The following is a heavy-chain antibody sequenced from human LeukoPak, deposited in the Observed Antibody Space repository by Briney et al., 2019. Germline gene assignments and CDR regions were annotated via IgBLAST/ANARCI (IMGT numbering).Heavy chain of an antibody. J-gene: IGHJ4*02. V-gene: IGHV1-18*01. D-gene: IGHD1-26*01. CDR3: ARDLDQYSGRFGGFGHDF. CDR2: ISAYNGNT. CDR1: GYTFTSFG. Sequence: ASVKVSCKASGYTFTSFGISWVRQAPGQGLEWMGWISAYNGNTNYAQKLQGRVTMTTDTSTSTAYMELRSLRSDDTAVYYCARDLDQYSGRFGGFGHDFWGQGTLVTVSS.